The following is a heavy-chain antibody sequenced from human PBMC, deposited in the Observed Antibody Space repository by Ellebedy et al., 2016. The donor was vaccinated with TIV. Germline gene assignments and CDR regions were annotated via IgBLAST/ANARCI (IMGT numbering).Heavy chain of an antibody. D-gene: IGHD3-22*01. J-gene: IGHJ4*02. CDR3: AREGSSGYTFDY. CDR1: GFTFSSYS. V-gene: IGHV3-21*01. Sequence: GESLKISCAASGFTFSSYSMNWVRQAPGKGLEWVSSISSSSSYIYYADSVKGRFTISRDNAKNSLYLQMNSLRAEDTAVYYCAREGSSGYTFDYWGQGTLVTVSS. CDR2: ISSSSSYI.